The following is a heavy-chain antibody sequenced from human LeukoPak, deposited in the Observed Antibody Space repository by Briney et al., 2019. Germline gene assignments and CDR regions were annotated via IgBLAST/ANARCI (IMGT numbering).Heavy chain of an antibody. CDR3: ARDPHVGYDSSGYYDPRNFDY. D-gene: IGHD3-22*01. Sequence: GASVKVSCKSSGYMFTSHGIHWLRQAPRQGLEWMGWISAQNGNTNYMQQFLGRITMTRDTSASTAYMELRSLKSDDTAVYYCARDPHVGYDSSGYYDPRNFDYWGQGTLVTVSS. J-gene: IGHJ4*02. CDR1: GYMFTSHG. V-gene: IGHV1-18*01. CDR2: ISAQNGNT.